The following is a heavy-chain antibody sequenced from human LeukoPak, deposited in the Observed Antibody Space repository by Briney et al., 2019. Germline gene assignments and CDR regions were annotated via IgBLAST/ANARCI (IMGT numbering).Heavy chain of an antibody. CDR3: AGAGFTVTYFDY. D-gene: IGHD4-17*01. Sequence: SETLSLTCTVSGGSVSSSNYYWSWIRQPPGKGPEWIGYIYYSGSTNYNPSLESRVTISVDTSKNQFSLRLTSVTAADTAVYYCAGAGFTVTYFDYWGQGTLVTVSS. J-gene: IGHJ4*02. CDR2: IYYSGST. CDR1: GGSVSSSNYY. V-gene: IGHV4-61*01.